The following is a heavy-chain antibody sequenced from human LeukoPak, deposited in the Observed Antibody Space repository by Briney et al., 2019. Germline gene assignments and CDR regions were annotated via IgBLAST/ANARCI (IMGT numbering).Heavy chain of an antibody. D-gene: IGHD3-10*01. J-gene: IGHJ6*03. V-gene: IGHV1-46*01. CDR3: ARDMYYYGSGSYLHYYYYMDV. Sequence: ASVKVSCKASGYTFTSYYMHWVRQAPGQGLEWMGIINPSSGSTSYAQKFQGRVTMTRDMSTSTVYMELSSLRSEDTAVYYCARDMYYYGSGSYLHYYYYMDVWGKGTTVTVSS. CDR2: INPSSGST. CDR1: GYTFTSYY.